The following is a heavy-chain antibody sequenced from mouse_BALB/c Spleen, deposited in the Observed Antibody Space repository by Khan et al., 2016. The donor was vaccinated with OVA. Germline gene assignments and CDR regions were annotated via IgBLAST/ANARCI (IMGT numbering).Heavy chain of an antibody. V-gene: IGHV3-2*02. CDR1: GYSITSGYA. Sequence: EVQLQESGPGLVKPSQSLSLTCTVTGYSITSGYAWNWIRQFPENKLEWMGYISYSGGTGYNPSLKSRISITRDTSKNQFFLQLNAVTTEDTATYYCARGNYYGYYFDYWGQGTTLTVSS. CDR2: ISYSGGT. J-gene: IGHJ2*01. D-gene: IGHD1-1*01. CDR3: ARGNYYGYYFDY.